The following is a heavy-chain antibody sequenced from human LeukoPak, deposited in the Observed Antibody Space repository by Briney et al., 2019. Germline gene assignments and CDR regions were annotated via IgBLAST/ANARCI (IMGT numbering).Heavy chain of an antibody. J-gene: IGHJ4*02. CDR3: ARVGLYYDSSGYCYFDY. CDR1: GYSTSSGYN. D-gene: IGHD3-22*01. CDR2: TNNSGSP. V-gene: IGHV4-38-2*01. Sequence: SETLSLSCAVSGYSTSSGYNWGWIRQPPGKGLEWLGRTNNSGSPYYNPSLKSRVTISIDTSKNHFSLKLSAVTAADTAGYYCARVGLYYDSSGYCYFDYWGQGALVTVSS.